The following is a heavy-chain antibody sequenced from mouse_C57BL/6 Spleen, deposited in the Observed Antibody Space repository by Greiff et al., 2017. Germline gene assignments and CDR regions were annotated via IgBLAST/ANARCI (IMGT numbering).Heavy chain of an antibody. CDR3: AKGGWAMDY. D-gene: IGHD2-3*01. J-gene: IGHJ4*01. CDR1: GYSITSGYY. V-gene: IGHV3-6*01. Sequence: ESGPGLVKPSQSLSLTCSVTGYSITSGYYWNWIRQFPGNKLEWMGYISYDGSNNYNPSLKNRISITRDTSTNQFFLKLNSVTTEDTATYYCAKGGWAMDYWGQGTSVTVSS. CDR2: ISYDGSN.